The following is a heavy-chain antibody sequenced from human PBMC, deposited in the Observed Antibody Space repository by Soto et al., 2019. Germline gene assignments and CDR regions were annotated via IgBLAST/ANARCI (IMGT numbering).Heavy chain of an antibody. CDR3: AREVVAAKGRPTDY. CDR1: GFTFSNYG. Sequence: PGGSLRLSCVASGFTFSNYGMNWVRQAPGKGLEWVSAISGSGGSTYYADSVKGRFTISRHNSKNTLYLQMNSLRAEDTAVYYCAREVVAAKGRPTDYWGQGTLVTVSS. J-gene: IGHJ4*02. V-gene: IGHV3-23*01. CDR2: ISGSGGST. D-gene: IGHD2-15*01.